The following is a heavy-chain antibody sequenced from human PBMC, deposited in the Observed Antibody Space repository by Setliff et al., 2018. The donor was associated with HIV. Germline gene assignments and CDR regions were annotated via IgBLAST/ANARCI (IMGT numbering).Heavy chain of an antibody. J-gene: IGHJ3*02. D-gene: IGHD5-18*01. CDR2: IYYSGNT. Sequence: SETLSLTCTVSGGSISSSSYYWGWIRQPPGKGLEWIGSIYYSGNTYYNPSLKSRVTISVDTSKNQFSLKLTSVTAADTAMYYCARDLGYSYGDAFDIWGQGTMITVSS. CDR1: GGSISSSSYY. CDR3: ARDLGYSYGDAFDI. V-gene: IGHV4-39*07.